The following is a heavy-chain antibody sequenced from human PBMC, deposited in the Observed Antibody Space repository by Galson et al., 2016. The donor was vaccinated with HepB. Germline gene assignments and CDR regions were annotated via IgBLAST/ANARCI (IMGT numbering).Heavy chain of an antibody. J-gene: IGHJ4*02. CDR2: ITGSGGST. V-gene: IGHV3-23*01. Sequence: SLRLSCAASGFTFSNYAVSWVRQAPGKGLEWVSLITGSGGSTYYADSVKGWFTISRDNSRNTLYLQMNSLRTEDTAVYYCAKLPRFGVDSWGQGTLVTVSS. D-gene: IGHD3-10*01. CDR1: GFTFSNYA. CDR3: AKLPRFGVDS.